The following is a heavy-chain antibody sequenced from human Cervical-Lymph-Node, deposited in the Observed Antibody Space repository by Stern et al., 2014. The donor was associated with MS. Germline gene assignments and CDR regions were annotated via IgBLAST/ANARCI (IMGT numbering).Heavy chain of an antibody. CDR1: GFTFSDYY. J-gene: IGHJ4*02. Sequence: DQLVESGGGLVKPGGSLRLSCAASGFTFSDYYMSWIRQAPGKGLEWVSYISSSGRTIYYADAVKGRFTISRDNAKNSLYLQMNSLRAEDTAVYYCARDSPSWGWCFDYWGQGTLVTVSS. V-gene: IGHV3-11*01. CDR3: ARDSPSWGWCFDY. D-gene: IGHD6-19*01. CDR2: ISSSGRTI.